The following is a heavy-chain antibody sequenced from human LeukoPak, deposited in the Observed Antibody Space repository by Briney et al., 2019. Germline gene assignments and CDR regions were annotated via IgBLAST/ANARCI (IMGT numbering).Heavy chain of an antibody. CDR3: AAGGAMAAAQYGD. J-gene: IGHJ4*02. CDR1: GGSISSYY. CDR2: IYYSGTT. D-gene: IGHD6-13*01. V-gene: IGHV4-59*01. Sequence: SETLSLTCTVSGGSISSYYWSWIRQPPGKGLEWIGYIYYSGTTNYNPSLKSRVTISVDTSKNQFSLKLSSVTAADTAVYYCAAGGAMAAAQYGDWGQGTRVT.